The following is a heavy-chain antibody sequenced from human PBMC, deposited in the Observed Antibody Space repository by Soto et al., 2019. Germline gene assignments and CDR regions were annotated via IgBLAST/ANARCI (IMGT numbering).Heavy chain of an antibody. J-gene: IGHJ3*02. CDR2: IVVGSGNT. Sequence: SVKFSCKASGFTFTSSAVQWVRQARGQRLEWIGWIVVGSGNTNYAQKFQERVTITRDMSTSTAYMELSSLRSEDTAVYYCAANEPTKSAVGDICVQGKTGTV. CDR3: AANEPTKSAVGDI. D-gene: IGHD1-1*01. V-gene: IGHV1-58*01. CDR1: GFTFTSSA.